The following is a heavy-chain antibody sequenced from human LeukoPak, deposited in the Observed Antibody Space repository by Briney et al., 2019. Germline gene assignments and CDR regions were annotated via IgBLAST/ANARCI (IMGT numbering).Heavy chain of an antibody. J-gene: IGHJ4*02. Sequence: GRSLRLSCADSGFTFSSYWISWVRQAPGKGLEWVANINQDGSEKYYVDSVRGRFTISRDNAKNSLYLQMNSLRAEDTAVYYCAISSPVATVGYWGQGTLVTVSS. D-gene: IGHD4-23*01. CDR1: GFTFSSYW. CDR2: INQDGSEK. CDR3: AISSPVATVGY. V-gene: IGHV3-7*01.